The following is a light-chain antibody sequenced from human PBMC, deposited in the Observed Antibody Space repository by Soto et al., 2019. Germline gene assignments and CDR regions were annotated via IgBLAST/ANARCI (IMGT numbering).Light chain of an antibody. Sequence: QSVLTQPASVSGSPGQSITISCTGTSSDVGAYIYVSWYQQHPGKVPKLIIYNVSNRPSGVSNRFSGSKSGNTASLTISGLQAEDEADYYCSSYTSGDSCYFGTGTKVTGL. CDR3: SSYTSGDSCY. V-gene: IGLV2-14*01. J-gene: IGLJ1*01. CDR2: NVS. CDR1: SSDVGAYIY.